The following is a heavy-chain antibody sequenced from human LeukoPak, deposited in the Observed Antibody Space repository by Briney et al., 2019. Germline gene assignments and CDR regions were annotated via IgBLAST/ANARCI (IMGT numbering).Heavy chain of an antibody. CDR3: ARDRGYSTFDF. CDR1: GFTFSSYW. J-gene: IGHJ4*02. Sequence: GGSLRLSCAASGFTFSSYWMSWVRQAPGKGLEGVAKMKEDGSEKNYVDSVKGRFTISRDNAKSSLYLQMNSLRAEDTAVYYCARDRGYSTFDFWGQGTLVIVTS. D-gene: IGHD4-11*01. V-gene: IGHV3-7*04. CDR2: MKEDGSEK.